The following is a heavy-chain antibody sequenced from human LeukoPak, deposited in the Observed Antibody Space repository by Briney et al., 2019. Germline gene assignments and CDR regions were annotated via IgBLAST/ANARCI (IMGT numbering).Heavy chain of an antibody. D-gene: IGHD3-22*01. CDR3: ARDVPYYYDSSGYYSPFDC. J-gene: IGHJ4*02. CDR2: ISGTGGRT. CDR1: GFTFSTYA. V-gene: IGHV3-23*01. Sequence: GGSLRLSCVASGFTFSTYAMTWVRQAPGKGLEWVSDISGTGGRTYYADSVKGRFTISRDNSKNTVDLLMNSLRAEDTAIYYCARDVPYYYDSSGYYSPFDCWGQGTLVTVSS.